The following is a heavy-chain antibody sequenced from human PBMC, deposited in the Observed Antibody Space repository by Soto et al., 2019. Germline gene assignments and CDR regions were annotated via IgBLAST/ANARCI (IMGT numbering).Heavy chain of an antibody. Sequence: VASVKVSCKASGYTFTGYYMHWVRQAPGQGLEWMGWINPNSGGTNYAQKFQGWVTMTRDTSISTAYMELSRLRSDDTAVYYCATIRTPTYSSGWYDYWGQGTLVTVSS. D-gene: IGHD6-19*01. J-gene: IGHJ4*02. CDR2: INPNSGGT. V-gene: IGHV1-2*04. CDR3: ATIRTPTYSSGWYDY. CDR1: GYTFTGYY.